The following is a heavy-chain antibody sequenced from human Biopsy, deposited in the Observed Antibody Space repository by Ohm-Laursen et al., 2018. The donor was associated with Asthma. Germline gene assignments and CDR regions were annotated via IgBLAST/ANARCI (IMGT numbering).Heavy chain of an antibody. J-gene: IGHJ6*02. D-gene: IGHD5-12*01. Sequence: GASVKVSCKASGDSFSNYAISWARQAPGQGIEWMGGLIPVLGTPDHAQMFDGRVTITADESTSTAYMELSSLSSEDTAVYYCARGYSGSDRIVYYYSGLEVWGQGTTVTVSS. V-gene: IGHV1-69*13. CDR1: GDSFSNYA. CDR2: LIPVLGTP. CDR3: ARGYSGSDRIVYYYSGLEV.